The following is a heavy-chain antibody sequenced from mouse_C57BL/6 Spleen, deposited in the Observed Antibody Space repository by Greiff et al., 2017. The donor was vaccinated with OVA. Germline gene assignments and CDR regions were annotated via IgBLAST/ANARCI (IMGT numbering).Heavy chain of an antibody. CDR2: IRSKSSNYAT. CDR1: GFTFNTYA. V-gene: IGHV10-3*01. J-gene: IGHJ3*01. CDR3: VRDQEVYYGSSFWFAY. D-gene: IGHD1-1*01. Sequence: EVKLVESGGGLVQPKGSLKLSCAASGFTFNTYAMHWVRQAPGKGLEWVARIRSKSSNYATYYADSVKDRFTISRDDSQSMLYLQMNNLKTEDTAMYYCVRDQEVYYGSSFWFAYWGQGTLVTVSA.